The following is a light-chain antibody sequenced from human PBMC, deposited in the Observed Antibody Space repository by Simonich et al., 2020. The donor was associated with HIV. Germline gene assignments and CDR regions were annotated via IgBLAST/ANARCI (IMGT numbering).Light chain of an antibody. V-gene: IGLV1-40*01. CDR1: SSNIGAGYH. Sequence: QSVLTQPPSVSGAPGQRVTISCPGSSSNIGAGYHVHWYQHLPGTAPKLLLFANSNRPSGFPDRFSGSKSCTSASLAITGLQAEDEADYYCQSYDSSVSGSVFGGGTQLTVL. CDR2: ANS. J-gene: IGLJ7*01. CDR3: QSYDSSVSGSV.